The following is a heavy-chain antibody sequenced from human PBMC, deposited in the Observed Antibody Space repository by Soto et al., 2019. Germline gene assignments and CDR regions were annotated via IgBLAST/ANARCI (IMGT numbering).Heavy chain of an antibody. V-gene: IGHV5-51*01. J-gene: IGHJ6*02. D-gene: IGHD3-10*01. CDR2: IYPGDSDT. Sequence: LGESLKISCKGSGYSFTSYWIGWVRQMPGKGLEWMGIIYPGDSDTRYSPSFQGQVTISADKSISTAYLQWSSLKASDTAMYYCARGGSGSYYASPYYYYGMDVWGQGTTVTVSS. CDR1: GYSFTSYW. CDR3: ARGGSGSYYASPYYYYGMDV.